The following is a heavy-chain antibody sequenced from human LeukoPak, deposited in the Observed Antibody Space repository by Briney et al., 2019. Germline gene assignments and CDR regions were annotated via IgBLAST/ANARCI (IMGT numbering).Heavy chain of an antibody. D-gene: IGHD3-10*01. CDR2: IIPIFGTA. Sequence: ASVKVSCKASGYTFTSYGISWVRQAPGQGLEWMGGIIPIFGTANYAQKFQGRVTITADESTSTAYMELSSLRSEDTAVYYCASKEGITMVRGVFEPSLYYYYYYMDVWGKGTTVTISS. V-gene: IGHV1-69*13. CDR1: GYTFTSYG. J-gene: IGHJ6*03. CDR3: ASKEGITMVRGVFEPSLYYYYYYMDV.